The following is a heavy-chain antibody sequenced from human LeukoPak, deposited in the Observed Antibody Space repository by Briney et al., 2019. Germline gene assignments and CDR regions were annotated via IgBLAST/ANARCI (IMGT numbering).Heavy chain of an antibody. J-gene: IGHJ5*02. V-gene: IGHV7-4-1*02. D-gene: IGHD5-12*01. CDR1: GYTFTSYA. CDR2: INTNTGNP. CDR3: ARDNSVGDSAWWFDP. Sequence: RASVKVSCKASGYTFTSYAMNWVRQAPGQGLEWMGWINTNTGNPTYAQGFTGRFVFSLDTSVSTAYLQISSLKAEDTAVYYCARDNSVGDSAWWFDPWGQGTLVTVSS.